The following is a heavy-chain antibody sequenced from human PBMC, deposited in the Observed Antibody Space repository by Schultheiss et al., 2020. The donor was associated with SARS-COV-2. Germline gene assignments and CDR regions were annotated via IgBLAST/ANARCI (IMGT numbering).Heavy chain of an antibody. CDR3: AKDDLGYGDYDFDY. Sequence: GGSLRLSCAASGFPFSSYWMSWVRQAPGKGLEWVSAISGSGGSTYYADSVKGRFTISRDNSKNKLYLQLDSLRAEDTAVYYCAKDDLGYGDYDFDYWGQGTLVTGSS. CDR2: ISGSGGST. V-gene: IGHV3-23*01. CDR1: GFPFSSYW. J-gene: IGHJ4*02. D-gene: IGHD4-17*01.